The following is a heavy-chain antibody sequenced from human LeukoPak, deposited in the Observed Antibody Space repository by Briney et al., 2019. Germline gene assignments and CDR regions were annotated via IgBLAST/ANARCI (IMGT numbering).Heavy chain of an antibody. CDR1: GGSISSYY. V-gene: IGHV4-59*01. CDR3: AKVVIAAAGTNYYYYMDV. Sequence: TSETLSLTCTVSGGSISSYYWSWIRQPPGKGLEWIGYIYYGGSTNYNPSLKSRVTISVDTSKNQFSLKLSSVTAADTAVYYCAKVVIAAAGTNYYYYMDVWGKGTTVTVSS. D-gene: IGHD6-13*01. CDR2: IYYGGST. J-gene: IGHJ6*03.